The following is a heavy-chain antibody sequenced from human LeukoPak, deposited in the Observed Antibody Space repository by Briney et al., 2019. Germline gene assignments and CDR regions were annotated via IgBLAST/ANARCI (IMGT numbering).Heavy chain of an antibody. CDR2: IYSGGST. CDR1: GFSVSSNY. CDR3: ARSSIAARRAGDY. V-gene: IGHV3-66*02. Sequence: GGSLRLSCAASGFSVSSNYMSWVRQAPGKGLEWVSVIYSGGSTYYADSVKGRFTISRDNSKNTLYLQMNSLRAEDTAVYYCARSSIAARRAGDYWGQGTLVTVSS. D-gene: IGHD6-25*01. J-gene: IGHJ4*02.